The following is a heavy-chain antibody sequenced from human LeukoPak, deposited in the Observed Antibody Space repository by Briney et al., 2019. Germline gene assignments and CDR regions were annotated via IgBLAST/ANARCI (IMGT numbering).Heavy chain of an antibody. Sequence: PGGSLRLSCAASGFTFSSYGMHWVRQAPGKGLEWVAVISYDGSNKYYADSVKGRFTISRDNSKNTLCLQMNSLRAEDTAVYYCARDRNTYGMDVWGQGTTVTVSS. V-gene: IGHV3-30*03. CDR3: ARDRNTYGMDV. CDR2: ISYDGSNK. CDR1: GFTFSSYG. D-gene: IGHD2/OR15-2a*01. J-gene: IGHJ6*02.